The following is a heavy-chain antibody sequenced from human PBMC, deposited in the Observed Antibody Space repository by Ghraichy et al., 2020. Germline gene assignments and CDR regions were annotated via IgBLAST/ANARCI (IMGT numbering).Heavy chain of an antibody. CDR2: INHSGST. V-gene: IGHV4-34*01. Sequence: SETLSLTCAVYGGSFSGYYWSWIRQPPGKGLEWIGEINHSGSTNYNPSLKSRVTISVDTSKNQFSLKLSSVTAADTAVYYCARGFNYYGSGSYRLDYWGQGTLVTVSS. CDR3: ARGFNYYGSGSYRLDY. D-gene: IGHD3-10*01. J-gene: IGHJ4*02. CDR1: GGSFSGYY.